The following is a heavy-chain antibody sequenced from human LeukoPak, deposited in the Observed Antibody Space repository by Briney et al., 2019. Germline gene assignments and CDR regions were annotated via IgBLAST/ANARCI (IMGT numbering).Heavy chain of an antibody. CDR3: ARGSPNRGYFDY. D-gene: IGHD3-10*01. CDR1: GFTLTTYA. CDR2: ISSSSSII. Sequence: PGGSLRLSCAASGFTLTTYAMSWVRQAPGKGLEWVSYISSSSSIIYYADSVKGRFTISRDNAKNSLYLQMNSLRDEDTAAYYCARGSPNRGYFDYWGQGTLVTVSS. V-gene: IGHV3-48*02. J-gene: IGHJ4*02.